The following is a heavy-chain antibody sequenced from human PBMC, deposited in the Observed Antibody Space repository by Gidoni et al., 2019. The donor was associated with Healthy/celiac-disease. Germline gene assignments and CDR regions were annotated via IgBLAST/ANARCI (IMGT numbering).Heavy chain of an antibody. V-gene: IGHV1-8*01. Sequence: QVQLVQSGAEVKKPGASVKVSCKASGYTFTSYDINWVRQATGQGLEWMGWMNPNSGNTGYAQKFQGRVTMTRNTSISTAYMELSSLRSEDTAVYYCARWFRNRQQRNRWELTVRRYGMDVWGQGTTVTVSS. CDR1: GYTFTSYD. CDR3: ARWFRNRQQRNRWELTVRRYGMDV. D-gene: IGHD1-26*01. J-gene: IGHJ6*02. CDR2: MNPNSGNT.